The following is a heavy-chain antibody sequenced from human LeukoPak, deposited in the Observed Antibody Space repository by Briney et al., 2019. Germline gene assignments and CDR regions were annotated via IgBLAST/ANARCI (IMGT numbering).Heavy chain of an antibody. CDR1: GFTFSSHA. V-gene: IGHV3-23*01. CDR3: AKWARISIFGVVTDYYYHYMDV. J-gene: IGHJ6*03. Sequence: GGSLRLSCVASGFTFSSHAMGWVRQAPGKGLEWVSTINNSGRSTYHAVKGRFTISRDNSKNTVYLQMNSLSAEDTAVYYCAKWARISIFGVVTDYYYHYMDVWGKGTTVTVSS. D-gene: IGHD3-3*01. CDR2: INNSGRST.